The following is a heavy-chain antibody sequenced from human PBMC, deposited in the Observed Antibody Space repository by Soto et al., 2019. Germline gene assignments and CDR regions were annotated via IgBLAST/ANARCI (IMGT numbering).Heavy chain of an antibody. J-gene: IGHJ6*02. Sequence: GGSLRLSCAASGFTFSSYDMHWVRQATGKGLEWVSAIGTAGDTYYPGSVKGRFTISRENAKNSLYLQMNSLRAEDTAVYYCARVRGYSGYDHVSGYYGMDVWGQGTTVTVSS. CDR3: ARVRGYSGYDHVSGYYGMDV. V-gene: IGHV3-13*01. CDR2: IGTAGDT. D-gene: IGHD5-12*01. CDR1: GFTFSSYD.